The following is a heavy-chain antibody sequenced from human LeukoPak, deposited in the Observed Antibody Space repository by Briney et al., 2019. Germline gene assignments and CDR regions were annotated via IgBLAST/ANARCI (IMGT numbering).Heavy chain of an antibody. CDR2: ISAYNGNT. Sequence: ASVTVSCKASGYTFTGYNMHWVRQAPGQGLEWMGWISAYNGNTNYAQKLQGRVTMTTDTSTSTAYMELRSLRSDDTAVYYCATSSLEPNYYYYGMDVWGQGTTVTVSS. V-gene: IGHV1-18*04. J-gene: IGHJ6*02. CDR3: ATSSLEPNYYYYGMDV. CDR1: GYTFTGYN. D-gene: IGHD1-1*01.